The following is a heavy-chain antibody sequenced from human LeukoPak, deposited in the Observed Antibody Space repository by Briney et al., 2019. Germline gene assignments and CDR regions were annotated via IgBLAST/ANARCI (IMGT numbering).Heavy chain of an antibody. V-gene: IGHV3-7*03. D-gene: IGHD6-6*01. CDR3: ARSSYSSSSSV. J-gene: IGHJ3*01. Sequence: DSVRGRFTISRDNAKNSLYLQINSLRAEDTAVYYCARSSYSSSSSVWGQGTMVTVSS.